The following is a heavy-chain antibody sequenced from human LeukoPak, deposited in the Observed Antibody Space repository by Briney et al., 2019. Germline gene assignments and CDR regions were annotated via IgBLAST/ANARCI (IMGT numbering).Heavy chain of an antibody. V-gene: IGHV1-18*01. CDR1: GYTFTSYG. Sequence: GASVPVSSPASGYTFTSYGISSVRQPPGQGLAWLGWISAYNGNTNYAQKPQGRVTMTTDTSTSTAYMELRSLRSDDTAVYYCARDHFDYWGQGTLVTVSS. J-gene: IGHJ4*02. CDR2: ISAYNGNT. CDR3: ARDHFDY.